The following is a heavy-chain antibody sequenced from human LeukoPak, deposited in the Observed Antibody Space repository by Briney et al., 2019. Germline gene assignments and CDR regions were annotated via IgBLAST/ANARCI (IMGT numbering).Heavy chain of an antibody. CDR2: IYNGGST. CDR3: ARNAFSGYFD. Sequence: PGGSLRLSCAASGFTVGSTYMSWVRQAPGKGLEWVSIIYNGGSTYYADSVKGRFTISRDSSKNTLYLQMNSLRVDDAAVYYCARNAFSGYFDWGQGTLVTVSS. D-gene: IGHD5-12*01. CDR1: GFTVGSTY. V-gene: IGHV3-53*01. J-gene: IGHJ4*02.